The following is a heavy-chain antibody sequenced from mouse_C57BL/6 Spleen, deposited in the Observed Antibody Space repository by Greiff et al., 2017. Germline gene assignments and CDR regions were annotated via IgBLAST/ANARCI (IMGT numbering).Heavy chain of an antibody. J-gene: IGHJ3*01. V-gene: IGHV1-81*01. CDR2: IYPRSGNT. CDR1: GYTFTSYG. Sequence: QVQLQQSGAELARPGASVKLSCKASGYTFTSYGISWVKQRTGQGLEWIGEIYPRSGNTYYNEKFKGKATLTADKSSSTAYMELRSLTSEDSAVYVCARGEDYYGSSVLFAYWGQGTLVTVSA. D-gene: IGHD1-1*01. CDR3: ARGEDYYGSSVLFAY.